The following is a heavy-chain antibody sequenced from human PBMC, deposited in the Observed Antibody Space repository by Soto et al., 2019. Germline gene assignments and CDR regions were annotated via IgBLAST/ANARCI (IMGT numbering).Heavy chain of an antibody. J-gene: IGHJ5*02. D-gene: IGHD1-26*01. V-gene: IGHV4-4*02. CDR1: GGSISTTNW. CDR3: ASGFNSDGLYNGGHP. CDR2: ILHIGST. Sequence: VQLQESGPGLVKPSGTQSLTCTVSGGSISTTNWWSWVRQSPGKGLEWIGEILHIGSTNYNPSLKSRVTISIDKSKNQFSLRLSSVTTADTAVYYCASGFNSDGLYNGGHPWGQGTLVSGSS.